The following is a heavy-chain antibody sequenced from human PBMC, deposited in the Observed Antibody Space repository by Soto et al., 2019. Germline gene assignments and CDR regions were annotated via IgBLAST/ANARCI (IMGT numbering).Heavy chain of an antibody. CDR2: ISITGYTI. CDR1: GFIFTNHD. Sequence: GGSLRLSCITSGFIFTNHDMNWVRQAPGKGLEWVAFISITGYTIYYADSVKGRFTISRDKAENSLFLQMNGLRAEDTAVYYCARRVASYSRAFDIWGQGTMVTVS. CDR3: ARRVASYSRAFDI. D-gene: IGHD3-10*01. J-gene: IGHJ3*02. V-gene: IGHV3-48*03.